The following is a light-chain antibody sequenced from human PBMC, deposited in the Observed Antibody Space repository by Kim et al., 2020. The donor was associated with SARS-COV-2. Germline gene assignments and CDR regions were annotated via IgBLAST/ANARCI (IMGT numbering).Light chain of an antibody. CDR1: SLRSYY. J-gene: IGLJ3*02. CDR3: NSRDSSGNDWV. Sequence: SSELTQDPAVSVALGQTVMITCQGDSLRSYYASWYQQKPGQAPVLVIYGQNNRPSGIPDRFSGSSSVNTASLTITGAQAEDEADYYCNSRDSSGNDWVFGGGTKVTVL. V-gene: IGLV3-19*01. CDR2: GQN.